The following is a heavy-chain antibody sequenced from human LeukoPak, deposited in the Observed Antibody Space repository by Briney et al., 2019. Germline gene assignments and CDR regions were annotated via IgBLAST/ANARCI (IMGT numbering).Heavy chain of an antibody. CDR3: ARDGGLVITPYMDV. Sequence: GASVKVSCKASGGTFSSYAISWVRQAPEQGLEWMGRIIPIFGTANYAQKFQGRVTITTDESTSTAYMELSSLRSEDTAVYYCARDGGLVITPYMDVWGKGTTVTVSS. D-gene: IGHD3-16*01. CDR2: IIPIFGTA. J-gene: IGHJ6*03. CDR1: GGTFSSYA. V-gene: IGHV1-69*05.